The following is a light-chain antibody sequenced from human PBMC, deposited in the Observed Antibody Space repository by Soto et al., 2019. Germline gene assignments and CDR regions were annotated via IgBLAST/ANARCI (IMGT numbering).Light chain of an antibody. CDR1: QSVRSNY. CDR2: GAS. J-gene: IGKJ4*01. CDR3: QQYASSPLT. V-gene: IGKV3-20*01. Sequence: EIVLTQSPGTLSLSSGERATLSCRASQSVRSNYLAWYQQKPGQAPRLLIYGASSRATGIPDRFGGSGSGTDFTLTISRLEHEDFAVYYCQQYASSPLTCGGGTKVEIK.